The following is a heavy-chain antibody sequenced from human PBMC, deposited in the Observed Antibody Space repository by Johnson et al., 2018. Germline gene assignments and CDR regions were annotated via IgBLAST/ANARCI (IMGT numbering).Heavy chain of an antibody. CDR3: TTPQRGDYDYYYMDV. Sequence: VQLVESGGGLVKPGGSLRLSCAASGFTFSNAWMTWVRPAPGKGREWCGRFKSKTEGGTTDYVAPVKGRFTISRDDSKNTLYLQMNSLKTEDTAVYYCTTPQRGDYDYYYMDVWGKGTTVTVSS. J-gene: IGHJ6*03. CDR2: FKSKTEGGTT. CDR1: GFTFSNAW. V-gene: IGHV3-15*07. D-gene: IGHD2-15*01.